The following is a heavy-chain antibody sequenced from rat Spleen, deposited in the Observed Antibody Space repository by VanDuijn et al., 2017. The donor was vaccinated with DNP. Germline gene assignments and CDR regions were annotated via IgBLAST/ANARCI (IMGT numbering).Heavy chain of an antibody. CDR1: RITFSDHN. D-gene: IGHD1-4*01. CDR2: ISSDGSET. Sequence: EVQLVESGGGLVQPGRSLKLSCEVSRITFSDHNMAWVRQAPKKSLEWVATISSDGSETYYRDSLKGRFTISRENAKSTLYLQMDSLRSEDTATYYWAGRPPPTRGPFDYWGQGVTVTVSS. V-gene: IGHV5-7*01. J-gene: IGHJ2*01. CDR3: AGRPPPTRGPFDY.